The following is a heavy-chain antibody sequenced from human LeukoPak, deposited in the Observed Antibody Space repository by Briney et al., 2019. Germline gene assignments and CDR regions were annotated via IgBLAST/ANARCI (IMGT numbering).Heavy chain of an antibody. Sequence: WASVKVSCKASGYTFSGYYLHWVRQAPGQGLERMGWINPNTGGTSYAQKFQGRVTMTRDTSISTAYMELSRVRSDDTAMYYCARGDIMGVTDYRYFDFWGQGTLVTVSS. V-gene: IGHV1-2*02. J-gene: IGHJ4*02. D-gene: IGHD1-26*01. CDR2: INPNTGGT. CDR3: ARGDIMGVTDYRYFDF. CDR1: GYTFSGYY.